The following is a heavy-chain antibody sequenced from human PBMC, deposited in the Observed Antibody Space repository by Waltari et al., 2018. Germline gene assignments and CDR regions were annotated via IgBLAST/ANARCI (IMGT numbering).Heavy chain of an antibody. CDR3: ARSLSGSYFNDAFDI. D-gene: IGHD1-26*01. J-gene: IGHJ3*02. CDR2: ISSSSSYI. Sequence: EVQLVESGGGLVQPGRSLRLSCAASGFTFDDYAMHWVRQAPGKGLEWVSSISSSSSYIYYADSVKGRFTISRDNAKNSLYLQMNSLRAEDTAGYYCARSLSGSYFNDAFDIWGQGTMVTVSS. CDR1: GFTFDDYA. V-gene: IGHV3-21*01.